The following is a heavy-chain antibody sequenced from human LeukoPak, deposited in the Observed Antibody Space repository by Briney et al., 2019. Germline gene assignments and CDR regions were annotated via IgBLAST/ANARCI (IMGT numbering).Heavy chain of an antibody. CDR3: ARDRALAGRAFDI. Sequence: PGGSLRLSCAASGFTFDDYAMHWVRQPPGKGLEWVSGISWNSGSIGYADSVTGRFTISRDNAKNSLYLQMNSLRAEDTAVYYCARDRALAGRAFDIWGQGTMVTVSS. CDR2: ISWNSGSI. CDR1: GFTFDDYA. J-gene: IGHJ3*02. V-gene: IGHV3-9*01. D-gene: IGHD1-26*01.